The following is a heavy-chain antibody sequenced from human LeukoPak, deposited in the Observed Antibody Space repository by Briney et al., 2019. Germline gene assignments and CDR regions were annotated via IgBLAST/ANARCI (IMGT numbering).Heavy chain of an antibody. CDR3: AKRSAYSYGYNS. CDR1: GGSISNYH. D-gene: IGHD5-18*01. CDR2: IYYTGIT. V-gene: IGHV4-59*08. J-gene: IGHJ4*02. Sequence: SETLSLTCNVSGGSISNYHWSWVRQPPGKGLEWIGDIYYTGITNYNPSLKSRVTISIDASKNQFSLKLGSVTAADTAMYYCAKRSAYSYGYNSWGQGTLVTVSS.